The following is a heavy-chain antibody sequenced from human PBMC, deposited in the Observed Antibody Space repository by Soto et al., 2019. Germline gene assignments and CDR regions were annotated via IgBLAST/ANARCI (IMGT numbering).Heavy chain of an antibody. J-gene: IGHJ6*02. CDR3: ARDWTAMAPLGGGMDV. CDR2: ISYDGSNK. V-gene: IGHV3-30-3*01. CDR1: GFTFSSYA. D-gene: IGHD5-18*01. Sequence: QAQLVESGGGVVQPGRSLSLSCAASGFTFSSYAMHWVRQAPGKGLEWVAVISYDGSNKYYADSVKGRFTISRDNSKNTLYLQMNSLRAEDTAVYYCARDWTAMAPLGGGMDVWGQGTTVTVSS.